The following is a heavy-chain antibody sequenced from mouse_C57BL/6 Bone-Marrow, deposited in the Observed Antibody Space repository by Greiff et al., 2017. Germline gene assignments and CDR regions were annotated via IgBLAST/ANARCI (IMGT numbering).Heavy chain of an antibody. CDR3: ERSGWFFAY. Sequence: VQLQQPGAELVKPGASVKLSCKASGYTFTSYWMHWVKQRPGQGLEWIGMLNPNSGSTNYNEKFKSKATLTVDKSSSTAYMQLSSRTSEDSAVYYCERSGWFFAYWGQGTLVTVSA. J-gene: IGHJ3*01. V-gene: IGHV1-64*01. CDR2: LNPNSGST. D-gene: IGHD2-3*01. CDR1: GYTFTSYW.